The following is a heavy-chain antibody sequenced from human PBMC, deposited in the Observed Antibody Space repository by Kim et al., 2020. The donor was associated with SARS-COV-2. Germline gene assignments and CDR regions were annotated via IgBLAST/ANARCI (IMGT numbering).Heavy chain of an antibody. Sequence: SETLSLTCTVSGGSISSGSYYWSWIRQPAGKGLEWIGRIYTSGSTNYNPSLKSRVTISVDTSKNQFSLKLSSVTAADTAVYYCASSSEGIEYSSSSAYYGMDVWGQGTTVTVSS. D-gene: IGHD6-6*01. CDR1: GGSISSGSYY. CDR3: ASSSEGIEYSSSSAYYGMDV. J-gene: IGHJ6*02. CDR2: IYTSGST. V-gene: IGHV4-61*02.